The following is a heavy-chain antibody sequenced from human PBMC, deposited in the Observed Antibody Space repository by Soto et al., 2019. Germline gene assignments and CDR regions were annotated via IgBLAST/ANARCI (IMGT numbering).Heavy chain of an antibody. CDR2: ISSSSSTI. J-gene: IGHJ4*02. V-gene: IGHV3-48*02. CDR3: ARAAEGRYFDWLSFYYFAY. D-gene: IGHD3-9*01. CDR1: GFTFSSYS. Sequence: EVQLVESGGGLVQPGGSLRLSCAASGFTFSSYSMNWVRQAPGKGLEWVSYISSSSSTIYYADSVKGRFTISRDNAKNSLYLQMNSLRDEDTAVYYCARAAEGRYFDWLSFYYFAYWGQGTLVTVSS.